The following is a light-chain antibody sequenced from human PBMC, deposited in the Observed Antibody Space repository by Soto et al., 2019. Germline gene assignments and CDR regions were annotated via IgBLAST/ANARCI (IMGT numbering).Light chain of an antibody. CDR3: YSAADNTLV. Sequence: SYELTQPSSVSVSPGQTARITCSGDVLAKKYARWFQQKPGQAPVLVIYTDSERPSGIPERFSGSSSGTTVTLTISGAQVEDEDDYYCYSAADNTLVFGGGTKLTVL. CDR2: TDS. J-gene: IGLJ2*01. V-gene: IGLV3-27*01. CDR1: VLAKKY.